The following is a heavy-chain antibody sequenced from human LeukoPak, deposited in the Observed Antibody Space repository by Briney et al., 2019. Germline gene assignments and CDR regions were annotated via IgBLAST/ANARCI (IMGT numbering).Heavy chain of an antibody. CDR1: GYSISSGYY. V-gene: IGHV4-38-2*02. J-gene: IGHJ4*02. CDR3: ARALLTSYDSSGYYYNFDC. Sequence: SETLSLTCTVSGYSISSGYYWGWIRQPPGKGLEWIGSIYHSGSTYYNPSLKSRITISVDTSKNQFSLKLSSVTAADTAVYYCARALLTSYDSSGYYYNFDCWGQGTLVTVSS. D-gene: IGHD3-22*01. CDR2: IYHSGST.